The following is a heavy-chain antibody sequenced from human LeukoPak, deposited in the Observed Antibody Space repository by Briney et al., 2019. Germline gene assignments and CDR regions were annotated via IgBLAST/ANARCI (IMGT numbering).Heavy chain of an antibody. CDR1: GASISSFY. CDR3: ARHSTTLVRGVPYYYYGMDV. D-gene: IGHD3-10*01. Sequence: SETLSLTCSVSGASISSFYLSWIRQSPGKGLEWIAYMYHSGDTNYNPSLKSRVTVSVDTSNNQFSLKLSSVTAADTAVYHCARHSTTLVRGVPYYYYGMDVWGQGTTVTVSS. V-gene: IGHV4-59*08. CDR2: MYHSGDT. J-gene: IGHJ6*02.